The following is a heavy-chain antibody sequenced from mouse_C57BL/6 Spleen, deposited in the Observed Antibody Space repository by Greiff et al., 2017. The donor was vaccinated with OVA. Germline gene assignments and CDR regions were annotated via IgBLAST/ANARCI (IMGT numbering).Heavy chain of an antibody. Sequence: QVQLQQSGAELVRPGASVTLSCKASGYTFTDYEMHWVKQTPVHGLEWIGAIDPETGGTAYNQKFKGKAILTADKSSSTAYMELRSLTSADSAVYYCTRSDGNRAFFDYWGQGTTLTVSS. CDR2: IDPETGGT. V-gene: IGHV1-15*01. J-gene: IGHJ2*01. D-gene: IGHD2-1*01. CDR1: GYTFTDYE. CDR3: TRSDGNRAFFDY.